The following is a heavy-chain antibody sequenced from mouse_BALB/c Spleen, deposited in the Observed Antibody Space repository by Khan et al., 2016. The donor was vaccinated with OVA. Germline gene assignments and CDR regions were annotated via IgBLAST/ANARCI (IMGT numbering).Heavy chain of an antibody. V-gene: IGHV3-2*02. CDR2: ISYSGKT. CDR1: GYSITSDYA. J-gene: IGHJ2*01. D-gene: IGHD4-1*01. Sequence: VQLKESGPGLVKPSQSLSLTCTVTGYSITSDYAWNWIRQFPGNKLEWMGYISYSGKTKSNPSLKSRISVTRDTSKNQFFLQLNSVTTEDTATYYCARMSGGDFDFWGQGTTLTVSS. CDR3: ARMSGGDFDF.